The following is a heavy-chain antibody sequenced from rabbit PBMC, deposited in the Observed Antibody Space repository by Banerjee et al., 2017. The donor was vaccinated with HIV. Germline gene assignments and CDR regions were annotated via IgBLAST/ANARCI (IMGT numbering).Heavy chain of an antibody. V-gene: IGHV1S40*01. D-gene: IGHD3-1*01. CDR3: ARSGSL. J-gene: IGHJ3*01. CDR1: GFSFSSSYY. CDR2: IDTGSSGNI. Sequence: QSLEESGGDLVKPGASLTLTCTASGFSFSSSYYMCWVRQAPGKGLEWIGCIDTGSSGNIYYASWQKGRFTISKTSSTTVTLKMTSLTAADTATYFCARSGSLWGQGTLVTVS.